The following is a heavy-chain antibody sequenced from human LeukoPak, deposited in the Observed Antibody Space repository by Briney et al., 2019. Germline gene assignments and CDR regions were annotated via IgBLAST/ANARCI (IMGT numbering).Heavy chain of an antibody. J-gene: IGHJ4*02. CDR3: ARDSALAQAVMFDY. Sequence: SETLSLTCTVSVDSMFGYFWSWIRQPPGGGLEWIGSIYYSGRTYYNPSLKSRVTISVNTSKKQFSLKLSSVTAADTAVYYCARDSALAQAVMFDYWGQGTLVTVSS. D-gene: IGHD6-19*01. V-gene: IGHV4-38-2*02. CDR1: VDSMFGYF. CDR2: IYYSGRT.